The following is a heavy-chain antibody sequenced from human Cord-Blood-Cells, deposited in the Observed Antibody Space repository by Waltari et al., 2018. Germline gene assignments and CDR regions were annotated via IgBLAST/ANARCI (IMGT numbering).Heavy chain of an antibody. J-gene: IGHJ4*02. D-gene: IGHD3-10*01. CDR1: GGSFSGYY. Sequence: QVQLQQWGAGLLKPSETLSLTCAVYGGSFSGYYWSWIRQPPGKGLAWIGEINHSGSTNSNPSLKSRVTISVDTSKNQFSLKLSSVTAADTAVYYCASVMVRGVLSDYWGQGTLVTVSS. V-gene: IGHV4-34*01. CDR3: ASVMVRGVLSDY. CDR2: INHSGST.